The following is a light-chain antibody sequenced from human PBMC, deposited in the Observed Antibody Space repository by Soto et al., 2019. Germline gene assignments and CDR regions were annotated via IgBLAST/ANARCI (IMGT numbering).Light chain of an antibody. Sequence: IQMTQSPSSLSASVGDRVTITCRASQSISTYLNWYQQTPGKAPKLLIYAASSLQSGVPSRFSGSGSGTDFTLTISSLHPEDSVTYYCQQSYSTPPTFGQGTKVDIK. CDR1: QSISTY. V-gene: IGKV1-39*01. CDR3: QQSYSTPPT. CDR2: AAS. J-gene: IGKJ1*01.